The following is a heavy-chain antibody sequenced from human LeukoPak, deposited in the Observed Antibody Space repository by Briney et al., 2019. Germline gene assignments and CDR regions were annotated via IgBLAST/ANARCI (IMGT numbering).Heavy chain of an antibody. CDR1: GFTFSSYW. CDR3: ARALSRAIGYFNY. J-gene: IGHJ4*02. CDR2: INTDGSST. V-gene: IGHV3-74*01. Sequence: GGSLRLSCAASGFTFSSYWMHWVRQAPGKGLVWVSRINTDGSSTSYADSVKSRFTISRDNAKNTLYLQMNSLRAEDTAVYYCARALSRAIGYFNYWGQGTLVTVSS. D-gene: IGHD2-2*01.